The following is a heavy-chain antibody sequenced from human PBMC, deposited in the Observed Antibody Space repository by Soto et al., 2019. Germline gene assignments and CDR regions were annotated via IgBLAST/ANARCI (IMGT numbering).Heavy chain of an antibody. CDR2: IYWDDDK. J-gene: IGHJ6*02. D-gene: IGHD3-3*01. CDR3: ARSYYDFWSGYFGSRMDYYAMDV. CDR1: GFSLATSGVG. V-gene: IGHV2-5*02. Sequence: SGPTLVNPTQTLTLTCTFSGFSLATSGVGVGWIRQPPGQALEWLALIYWDDDKRYSPSLKNRLTITKDTSKNQVVLKMTNMDPVDTATYYCARSYYDFWSGYFGSRMDYYAMDVWGQGTTVTVSS.